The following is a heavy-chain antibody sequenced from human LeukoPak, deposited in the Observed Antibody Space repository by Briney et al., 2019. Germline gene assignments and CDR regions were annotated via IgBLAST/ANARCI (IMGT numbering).Heavy chain of an antibody. CDR2: ISWNSGSI. Sequence: GRSLRLSCAASGFTFDDYAMHWVRQAPGKGLEWVSGISWNSGSIGYADSVKGRFTISRDNAKNSLYLQMNSLRAEDMALYYCAKDIDSFEGYFDYWGQGTLVTVSS. CDR3: AKDIDSFEGYFDY. D-gene: IGHD5-18*01. J-gene: IGHJ4*02. CDR1: GFTFDDYA. V-gene: IGHV3-9*03.